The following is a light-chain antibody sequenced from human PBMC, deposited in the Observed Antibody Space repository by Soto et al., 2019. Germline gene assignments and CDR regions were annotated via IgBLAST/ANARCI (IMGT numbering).Light chain of an antibody. J-gene: IGLJ2*01. CDR1: SSDVGGYNY. V-gene: IGLV2-14*01. CDR3: SSYTSSSLVV. CDR2: DVS. Sequence: QSVLTQPASVSGSPGQSITISCTGTSSDVGGYNYVSWYQQHPGKAPKLMIYDVSNRPSGVSNRFSGSKSGNTASLTISGIQAEDEADYYCSSYTSSSLVVFGGGTKRTVL.